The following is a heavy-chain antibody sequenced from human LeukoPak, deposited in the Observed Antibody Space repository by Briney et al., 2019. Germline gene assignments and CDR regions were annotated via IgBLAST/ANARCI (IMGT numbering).Heavy chain of an antibody. CDR3: ARASYTADRFYYYYYGMDV. J-gene: IGHJ6*02. Sequence: ASVKVSCKASGYTFTGYYMHWVRQAPGQGLEWMGWINPNSGGTNYAQKFQGWVTMTRDTSISTAYMELSRLRSDDTAVYYCARASYTADRFYYYYYGMDVWGQGTTVTVSS. CDR2: INPNSGGT. CDR1: GYTFTGYY. V-gene: IGHV1-2*04. D-gene: IGHD5-18*01.